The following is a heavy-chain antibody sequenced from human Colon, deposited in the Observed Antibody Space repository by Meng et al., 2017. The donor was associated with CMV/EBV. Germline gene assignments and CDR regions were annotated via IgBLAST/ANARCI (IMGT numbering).Heavy chain of an antibody. CDR1: GYTFGIFG. V-gene: IGHV1-18*01. CDR3: ARAGAAVTTHFDF. CDR2: ISAENGNT. D-gene: IGHD4-17*01. Sequence: CKASGYTFGIFGITWVRQAPGQGLEWVGWISAENGNTNYAQKFQGRVTLTTDTSTKTAYMDLRGLRSDDSAVYYCARAGAAVTTHFDFWGRGTLVTVSS. J-gene: IGHJ4*02.